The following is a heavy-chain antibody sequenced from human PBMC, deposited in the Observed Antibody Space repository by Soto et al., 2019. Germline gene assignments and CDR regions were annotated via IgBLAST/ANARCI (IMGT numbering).Heavy chain of an antibody. Sequence: LRLSCTASGFTFGDYAMSWVRQAPGKGLEWVGFIRSKAYGGTTEYAASVKGRFTISRDDSKSIAYLQMNSLKTEDTAVYYCTRVGTYDSSGPDAFDIWGQGTMVTVSS. V-gene: IGHV3-49*04. D-gene: IGHD3-22*01. CDR1: GFTFGDYA. CDR3: TRVGTYDSSGPDAFDI. CDR2: IRSKAYGGTT. J-gene: IGHJ3*02.